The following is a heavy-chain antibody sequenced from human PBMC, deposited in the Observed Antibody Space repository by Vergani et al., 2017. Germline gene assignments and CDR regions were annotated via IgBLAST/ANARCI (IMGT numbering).Heavy chain of an antibody. D-gene: IGHD6-13*01. J-gene: IGHJ6*02. CDR1: GFTVSSNY. CDR3: ARDQFWCSYSSSSVRVPYYYYGMDV. V-gene: IGHV3-53*01. CDR2: IYSGGST. Sequence: EVQLVESGGGLIQPGGSLRLSCAASGFTVSSNYMSWVRQAPGKGLEWVSVIYSGGSTYYADSVKGRFTISRDNSKNTLYLQMNSLRAEDTAVYYCARDQFWCSYSSSSVRVPYYYYGMDVWGQGTTVTVSS.